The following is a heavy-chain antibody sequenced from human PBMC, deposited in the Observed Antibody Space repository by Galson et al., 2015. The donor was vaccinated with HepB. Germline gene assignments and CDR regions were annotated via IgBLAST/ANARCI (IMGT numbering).Heavy chain of an antibody. D-gene: IGHD6-19*01. CDR1: GGTFSSYA. CDR2: IIPIFGTA. CDR3: ARVVPVAGTGVDY. J-gene: IGHJ4*02. V-gene: IGHV1-69*13. Sequence: SVKVSCKASGGTFSSYAISWVRQAPGQGLEWMGGIIPIFGTANYAQKFQGRVTIAADESTSTAYMEPSSLRSEDTAVYYCARVVPVAGTGVDYWGQGTLVTVSS.